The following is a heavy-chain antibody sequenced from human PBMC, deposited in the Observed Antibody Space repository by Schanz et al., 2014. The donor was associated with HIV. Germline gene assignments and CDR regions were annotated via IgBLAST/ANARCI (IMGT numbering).Heavy chain of an antibody. CDR2: ITSSSSYI. J-gene: IGHJ4*02. CDR1: GFTLSKNA. CDR3: ARGDPYYFDN. V-gene: IGHV3-21*01. Sequence: EVQLLESGGGLVQPGGSLKLSCAASGFTLSKNAMSWVRLGPGKGLEWVSSITSSSSYIYYADSVKGRFSISRDNAKNSLFLQMTSLGDDDTAVYYCARGDPYYFDNWGQGILVSVSS.